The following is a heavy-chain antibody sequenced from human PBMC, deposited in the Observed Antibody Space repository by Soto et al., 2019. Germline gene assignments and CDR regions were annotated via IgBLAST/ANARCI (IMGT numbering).Heavy chain of an antibody. CDR3: AKDLGLWWETGYYYGMDV. D-gene: IGHD2-21*01. CDR1: GFTFSSYG. V-gene: IGHV3-30*18. J-gene: IGHJ6*02. CDR2: ISYDGSNK. Sequence: GGSLRLSCAASGFTFSSYGMHWVRQAPGKGLEWVAVISYDGSNKYYADSVKGRFTISRDNSKNTLYLQMNSLRAEDTALYYCAKDLGLWWETGYYYGMDVWGQGTTVTVSS.